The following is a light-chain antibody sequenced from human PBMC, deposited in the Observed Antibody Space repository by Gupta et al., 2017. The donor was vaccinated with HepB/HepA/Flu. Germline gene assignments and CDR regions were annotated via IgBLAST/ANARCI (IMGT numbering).Light chain of an antibody. CDR3: QQHYSWPFT. CDR2: DVS. J-gene: IGKJ2*01. Sequence: DVLLTQSPVTLSASLGGRATLTCRASQGISNYLAWYQQKPGKAPRPLIYDVSSLLSGVPAKFSGSASGTNFTLTISSLEPEDFATYYCQQHYSWPFTFGEGTKLEIK. V-gene: IGKV1-16*02. CDR1: QGISNY.